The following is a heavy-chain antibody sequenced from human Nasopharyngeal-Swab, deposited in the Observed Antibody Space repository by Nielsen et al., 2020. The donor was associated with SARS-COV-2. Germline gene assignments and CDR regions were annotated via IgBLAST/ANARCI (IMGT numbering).Heavy chain of an antibody. Sequence: ASVNVSCKVSGYTLTELSMHWVRQAPGKGLEWVGGFDPEDGETIYAQKFQGRVTMTEDTSTDTAYMELSSLTSEDTAVYYCTTVAGSYGRFDYWGQGTLVTVSS. CDR2: FDPEDGET. V-gene: IGHV1-24*01. CDR3: TTVAGSYGRFDY. CDR1: GYTLTELS. J-gene: IGHJ4*02. D-gene: IGHD1-26*01.